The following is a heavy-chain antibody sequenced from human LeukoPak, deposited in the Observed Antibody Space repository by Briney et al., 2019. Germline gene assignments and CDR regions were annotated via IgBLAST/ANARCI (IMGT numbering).Heavy chain of an antibody. V-gene: IGHV1-2*06. Sequence: GASVKVSCKASGYTFTVYWLHWVRQAPGQGLEWMGRMNPTSGETDYAPKFQGRVTMTRDTSISTAFMELSSLKSDDTAVYFWARLSGYSSHYWGQGTLVTVSS. J-gene: IGHJ4*02. CDR3: ARLSGYSSHY. CDR1: GYTFTVYW. D-gene: IGHD3-3*01. CDR2: MNPTSGET.